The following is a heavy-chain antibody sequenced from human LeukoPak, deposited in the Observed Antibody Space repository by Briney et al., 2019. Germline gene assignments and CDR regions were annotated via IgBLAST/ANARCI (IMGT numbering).Heavy chain of an antibody. Sequence: ASVKVSCKASGYTFTSYDINWVRQATGQGLEWMGWMNPNSGNTGYAQKFQGRVTMTRNTSISTAYMELSSLRSEDTAVYYCARGDHYGDYAYDAFDIWGQGTMVTVSS. V-gene: IGHV1-8*01. D-gene: IGHD4-17*01. J-gene: IGHJ3*02. CDR3: ARGDHYGDYAYDAFDI. CDR2: MNPNSGNT. CDR1: GYTFTSYD.